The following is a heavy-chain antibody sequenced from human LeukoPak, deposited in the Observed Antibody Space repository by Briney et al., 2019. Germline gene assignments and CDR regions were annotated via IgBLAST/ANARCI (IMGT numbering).Heavy chain of an antibody. V-gene: IGHV4-4*02. D-gene: IGHD3-3*01. Sequence: PSGTLSLTCAVSGGSISSSNWWSWVRQPPGKGLEWIGEIYHSGSTNYNPSLKSRVTISVDTSKNQFSLKLSSVTAADTAVYYCARGASHVLRFLEWLPEAYYYYYGMDVWGQGTTVTVSS. J-gene: IGHJ6*02. CDR3: ARGASHVLRFLEWLPEAYYYYYGMDV. CDR1: GGSISSSNW. CDR2: IYHSGST.